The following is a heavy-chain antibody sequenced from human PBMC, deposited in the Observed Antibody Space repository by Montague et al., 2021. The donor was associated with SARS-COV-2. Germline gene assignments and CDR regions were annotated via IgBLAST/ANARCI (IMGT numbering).Heavy chain of an antibody. Sequence: SLRLSCAASGFTFSSYSMNWVRQAPGKGLEWVSSISSSSSYIYYADSVKGRFTIYRDNAKNSLYLQMNSLRAEDTAVYYCARAAVRGVIEHIYGMDVWGQGTTVTVSS. CDR3: ARAAVRGVIEHIYGMDV. D-gene: IGHD3-10*01. J-gene: IGHJ6*02. CDR1: GFTFSSYS. CDR2: ISSSSSYI. V-gene: IGHV3-21*01.